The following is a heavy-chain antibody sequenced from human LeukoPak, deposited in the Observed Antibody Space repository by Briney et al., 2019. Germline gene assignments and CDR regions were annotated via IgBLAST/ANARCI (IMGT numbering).Heavy chain of an antibody. V-gene: IGHV4-30-2*01. J-gene: IGHJ3*02. D-gene: IGHD6-6*01. CDR1: GGSISSGGYY. Sequence: PSETLSLTCTVSGGSISSGGYYWSWIRQPPGKGLEWIGYIYHSGSTYYNPSLKSRVTISVDRSKNQFSLKLSSVTAADTAVYYCAREADPEYSSSWDAFDIWGQGTMVTVSS. CDR2: IYHSGST. CDR3: AREADPEYSSSWDAFDI.